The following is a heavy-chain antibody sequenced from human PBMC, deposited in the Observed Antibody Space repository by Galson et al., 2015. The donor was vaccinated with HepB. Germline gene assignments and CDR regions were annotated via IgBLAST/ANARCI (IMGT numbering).Heavy chain of an antibody. J-gene: IGHJ2*01. Sequence: SVKVSCKASGFTFTGHYMHWVRQAPGQGLEWMGWINPNGGGTYYAQKFQGRVTLTRDTTISTAYMELTRLGSDDTAIYYCAREEVETCTNGVCPPDLWGRGTLVAISS. V-gene: IGHV1-2*02. CDR1: GFTFTGHY. CDR2: INPNGGGT. CDR3: AREEVETCTNGVCPPDL. D-gene: IGHD2-8*01.